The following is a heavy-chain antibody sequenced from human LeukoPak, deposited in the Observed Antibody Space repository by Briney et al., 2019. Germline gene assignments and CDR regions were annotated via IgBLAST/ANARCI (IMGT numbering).Heavy chain of an antibody. Sequence: GGSLRLSCAASGFTFSSYAMSWVRQAPGKGLEWVSAISASGFNTYYADSVKGRFTISRDNSKNTQYLQMNSLRVEDTAVYFCAKDPLAAAGPDNIFDYWGQGTLVTVSS. CDR3: AKDPLAAAGPDNIFDY. CDR2: ISASGFNT. CDR1: GFTFSSYA. D-gene: IGHD6-13*01. V-gene: IGHV3-23*01. J-gene: IGHJ4*02.